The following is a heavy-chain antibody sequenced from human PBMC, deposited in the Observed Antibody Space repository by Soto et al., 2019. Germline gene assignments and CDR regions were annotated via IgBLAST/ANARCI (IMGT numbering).Heavy chain of an antibody. CDR1: GFTFSRYA. CDR2: IGENGTPT. CDR3: ARYIPGVRYYGMDV. Sequence: EVQLLESGGGLVQPGGSLRLSCAASGFTFSRYAMKWVRQAPGKGLEWVSLIGENGTPTYYADSVKGRFTISRDNSGNTLFLEMYSLRAEDTAVYYCARYIPGVRYYGMDVWGQGTTVTVSS. J-gene: IGHJ6*02. V-gene: IGHV3-23*01. D-gene: IGHD2-2*01.